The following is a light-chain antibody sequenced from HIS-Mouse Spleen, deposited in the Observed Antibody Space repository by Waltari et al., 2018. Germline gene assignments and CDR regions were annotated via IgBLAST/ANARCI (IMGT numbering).Light chain of an antibody. J-gene: IGLJ2*01. V-gene: IGLV3-1*01. CDR1: KLGDKY. CDR3: QAWDSSTANVV. Sequence: SYELTQPPPVSVSPRQTASIPCSGDKLGDKYACWYQQKPGQSPVLVIYQDSKRPSGSPERFSGSNSGNTATLTISGTQAMDEADYYCQAWDSSTANVVFGGGTKLTVL. CDR2: QDS.